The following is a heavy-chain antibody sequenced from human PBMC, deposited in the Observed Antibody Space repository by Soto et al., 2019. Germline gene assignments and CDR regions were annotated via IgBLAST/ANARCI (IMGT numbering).Heavy chain of an antibody. CDR3: ARDLSSGWSKFDY. CDR2: IIPIFGTA. Sequence: SVKVSCKASGGTFSSYAISWVRQAPGQGLEWMGGIIPIFGTANYAQKFQGRVTITADESTSTAYMELSSLRSEDTAVYFCARDLSSGWSKFDYWGQGTLVTVSS. J-gene: IGHJ4*02. CDR1: GGTFSSYA. V-gene: IGHV1-69*13. D-gene: IGHD6-19*01.